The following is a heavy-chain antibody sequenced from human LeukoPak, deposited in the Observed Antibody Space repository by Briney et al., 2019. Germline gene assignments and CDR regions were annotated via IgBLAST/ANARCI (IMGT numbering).Heavy chain of an antibody. V-gene: IGHV5-51*01. J-gene: IGHJ4*02. CDR1: GYSFGNYW. CDR3: ARHTSALSHDF. D-gene: IGHD3-10*01. CDR2: IYPADSDT. Sequence: GESLKISCQGSGYSFGNYWIAWVRQMPGKGLELMGVIYPADSDTKYSPSLQGQVTISADKSINTAYMQWSSLKASDTAIYYCARHTSALSHDFWGQGTLVTVSS.